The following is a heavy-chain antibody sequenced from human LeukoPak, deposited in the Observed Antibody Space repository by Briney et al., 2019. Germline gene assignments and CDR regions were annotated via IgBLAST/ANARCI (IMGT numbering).Heavy chain of an antibody. CDR1: GGSFSGYY. J-gene: IGHJ6*02. V-gene: IGHV4-34*01. Sequence: SETLSLTCAVYGGSFSGYYWSWIRQPPGKGLEWIGGINHSGSTNYNPSLKSRVTISVDTSKNQFSLKLSSVTAADTAVYYCARGRIAAAGKRYYYYGMDVWGQGTTVTVSS. D-gene: IGHD6-13*01. CDR3: ARGRIAAAGKRYYYYGMDV. CDR2: INHSGST.